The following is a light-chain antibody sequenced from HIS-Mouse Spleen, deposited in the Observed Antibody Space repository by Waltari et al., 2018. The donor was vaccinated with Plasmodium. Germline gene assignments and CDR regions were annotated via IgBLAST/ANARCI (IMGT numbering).Light chain of an antibody. CDR1: AFPKKY. Sequence: SYELTQPPSVAVSPGQTARITCSGDAFPKKYAYWYQKKAGQAPVLVIYEDSKRPSGIPERFSVSSSGTMATLTISGAQVEDEADYYCYSTDSSGNHRVFGGGTKLTVL. CDR3: YSTDSSGNHRV. CDR2: EDS. J-gene: IGLJ3*02. V-gene: IGLV3-10*01.